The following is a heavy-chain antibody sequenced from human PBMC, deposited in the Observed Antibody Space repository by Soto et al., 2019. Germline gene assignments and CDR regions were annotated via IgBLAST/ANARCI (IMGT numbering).Heavy chain of an antibody. D-gene: IGHD2-2*01. CDR2: INPNSGGT. CDR1: GYTFTGYY. CDR3: ARGDIVVVPAAYNWFDP. J-gene: IGHJ5*02. Sequence: ASVKVSFKASGYTFTGYYMHWVRQAPGQGLEWMGWINPNSGGTNYAQKFQGWVTMTRDTSISTAYMELSRLRSDDTAVYYCARGDIVVVPAAYNWFDPWGQGTLVTVSS. V-gene: IGHV1-2*04.